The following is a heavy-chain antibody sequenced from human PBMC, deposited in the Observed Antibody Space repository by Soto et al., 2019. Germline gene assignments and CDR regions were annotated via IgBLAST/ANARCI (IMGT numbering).Heavy chain of an antibody. CDR2: IKSKTDGGTT. J-gene: IGHJ4*02. CDR3: TTREAGDFWSGYYPLFDY. D-gene: IGHD3-3*01. CDR1: GFTFSNAW. Sequence: GGSLRLSCAASGFTFSNAWMSWVRQAPGKGLEWVGRIKSKTDGGTTDYAAPVKGRFTISRDDSKNTLYLQMNSLKTEDTAVYYCTTREAGDFWSGYYPLFDYWGQGTLVTVSS. V-gene: IGHV3-15*01.